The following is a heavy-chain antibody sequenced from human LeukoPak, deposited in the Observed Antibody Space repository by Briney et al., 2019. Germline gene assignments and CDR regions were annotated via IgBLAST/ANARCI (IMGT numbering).Heavy chain of an antibody. CDR2: IYYSGST. Sequence: PSETLSLTCTVSGGSISSSRYYWGWIRQPPGKGLEWIGSIYYSGSTYYNPSLKSRVTISVDTSKNQFSLKLSSVTAADTAVYYCARHVGWFDPWGQGTLVTVSS. CDR3: ARHVGWFDP. V-gene: IGHV4-39*01. CDR1: GGSISSSRYY. J-gene: IGHJ5*02. D-gene: IGHD2-15*01.